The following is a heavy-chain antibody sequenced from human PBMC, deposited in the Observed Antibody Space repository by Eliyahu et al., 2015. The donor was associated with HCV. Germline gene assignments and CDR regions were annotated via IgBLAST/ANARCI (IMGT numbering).Heavy chain of an antibody. CDR3: ARVGDTGAVDS. CDR2: IYSNGRT. J-gene: IGHJ4*02. CDR1: GLSVSNNY. V-gene: IGHV3-53*01. D-gene: IGHD7-27*01. Sequence: EVQLEESGGGLIQPGGSLTLSCAASGLSVSNNYMTWVRQGPGKGLEWLSLIYSNGRTNYADSVEGRFTISRDNSKNTLSLQMNNLRVEDTAVYFCARVGDTGAVDSWGQGTLITVSS.